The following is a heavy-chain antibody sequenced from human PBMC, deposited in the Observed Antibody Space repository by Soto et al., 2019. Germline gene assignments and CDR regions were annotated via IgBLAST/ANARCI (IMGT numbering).Heavy chain of an antibody. Sequence: GSLRLSCAASGFNFSSYAMSWVRQAPGKGLEWVSAISGSGGSKYYADSVKGRFTISRDNSKNTLYLQMNRMRAEATAVYYCAKIYCTNGVCYDAFDIWGQVTMVTVTS. D-gene: IGHD2-8*01. CDR1: GFNFSSYA. J-gene: IGHJ3*02. CDR2: ISGSGGSK. CDR3: AKIYCTNGVCYDAFDI. V-gene: IGHV3-23*01.